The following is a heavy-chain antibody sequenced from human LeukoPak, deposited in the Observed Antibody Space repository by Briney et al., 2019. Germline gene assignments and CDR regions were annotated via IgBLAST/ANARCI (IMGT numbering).Heavy chain of an antibody. CDR2: TNPNSGGT. J-gene: IGHJ6*02. CDR1: GYTFTSYY. D-gene: IGHD6-13*01. CDR3: ARDKSWAAAGSYYYYYGMDV. Sequence: ASVKVSCKASGYTFTSYYMHWVRQAPGQGLEWMGWTNPNSGGTKYAQKFQGWVTMTRDTSINTAYMELNRLRSDDTAVYYCARDKSWAAAGSYYYYYGMDVWGQGTTVTVSS. V-gene: IGHV1-2*04.